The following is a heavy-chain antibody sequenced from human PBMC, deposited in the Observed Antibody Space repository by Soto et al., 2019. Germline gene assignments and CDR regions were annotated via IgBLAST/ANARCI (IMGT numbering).Heavy chain of an antibody. J-gene: IGHJ4*02. CDR2: ISPKSTFR. CDR1: GFPFNDYY. Sequence: VHLVESGGGLVKPGGSLRLSCATSGFPFNDYYMTWIRQAPGKGLEWLSHISPKSTFRNYADSVKGRFTISRDNTESSLFLQMNSLGGDDTAVYSCVRGGGGGLFEHWGQGVLVTVSS. D-gene: IGHD2-21*01. V-gene: IGHV3-11*06. CDR3: VRGGGGGLFEH.